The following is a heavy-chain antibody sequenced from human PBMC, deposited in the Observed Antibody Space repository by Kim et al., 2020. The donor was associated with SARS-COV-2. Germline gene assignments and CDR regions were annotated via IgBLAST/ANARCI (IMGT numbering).Heavy chain of an antibody. CDR1: GFTFSSYS. Sequence: GGSLRLSCAASGFTFSSYSMNWVRQAPGKGLEWVSYISSSSSTIYYADSVKGRFTISRDNAKNSLYLQMNSLRDEDTAVYYCARDWEYSSGYDSPQYYFDYWGQGTLVTVSS. D-gene: IGHD5-12*01. V-gene: IGHV3-48*02. CDR2: ISSSSSTI. J-gene: IGHJ4*02. CDR3: ARDWEYSSGYDSPQYYFDY.